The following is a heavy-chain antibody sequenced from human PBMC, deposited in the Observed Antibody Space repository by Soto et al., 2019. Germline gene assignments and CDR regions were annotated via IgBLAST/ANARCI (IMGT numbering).Heavy chain of an antibody. Sequence: VKVSCKASGGTFSSYAISWVRPAPGQGLEWMGGIIPILGIANYAQKFQGRVTITADKSTSTAYMELSSLRSEATAVYYCARGLSSPSWFDPWGQGTLVTVSS. J-gene: IGHJ5*02. CDR3: ARGLSSPSWFDP. CDR2: IIPILGIA. V-gene: IGHV1-69*10. CDR1: GGTFSSYA.